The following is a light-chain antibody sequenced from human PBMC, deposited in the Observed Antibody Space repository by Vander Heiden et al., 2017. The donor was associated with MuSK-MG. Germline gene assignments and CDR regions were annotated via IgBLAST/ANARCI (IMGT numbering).Light chain of an antibody. J-gene: IGKJ5*01. CDR3: QQYNSYSPST. Sequence: DIQMTQSPSTLSASVGDRVTITCRASQSISSWLAWYQQKPGKAPKLLIYKASSLESGVPSRFSGSGSGTEFTLTISSLQPDDFATYYCQQYNSYSPSTFGQGTQLEIK. CDR2: KAS. CDR1: QSISSW. V-gene: IGKV1-5*03.